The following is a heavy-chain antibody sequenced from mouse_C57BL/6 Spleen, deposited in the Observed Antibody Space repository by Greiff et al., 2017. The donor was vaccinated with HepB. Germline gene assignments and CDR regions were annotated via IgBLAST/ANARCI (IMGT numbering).Heavy chain of an antibody. Sequence: QVQLQQPGTELVKPGASVKLSCKASGYTFTSYWMHWVKQRPGQGLEWIGNINPSNGGTNYNEKFKSKATLTVDKSSSTAYLQLSSLTSEDAAVYYCARLGYYCGSSYFDYWGQGTTLTVSS. D-gene: IGHD1-1*01. CDR1: GYTFTSYW. CDR3: ARLGYYCGSSYFDY. V-gene: IGHV1-53*01. CDR2: INPSNGGT. J-gene: IGHJ2*01.